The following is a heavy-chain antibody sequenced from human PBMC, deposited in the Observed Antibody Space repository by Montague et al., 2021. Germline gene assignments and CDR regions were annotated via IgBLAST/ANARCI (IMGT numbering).Heavy chain of an antibody. CDR3: AKDETRGYSYGTPDY. V-gene: IGHV3-9*01. D-gene: IGHD5-18*01. CDR1: GFTFDDYA. J-gene: IGHJ4*02. CDR2: ISWNSGNI. Sequence: SLSLSWAASGFTFDDYAMHWVRQAPGKGLEWVSGISWNSGNIGYADSVKGRFTISRDNAKNSLYLQMNSLRAEDTALYYCAKDETRGYSYGTPDYWGQGTLVTVSS.